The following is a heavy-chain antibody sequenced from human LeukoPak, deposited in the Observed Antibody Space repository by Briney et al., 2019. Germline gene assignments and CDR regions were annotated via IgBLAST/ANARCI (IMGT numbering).Heavy chain of an antibody. CDR1: GFTFSSYS. D-gene: IGHD3-10*01. Sequence: GGSLRLSCAASGFTFSSYSMNWVRQAPGKGLEWVSSISSSSSYIYYADSVKGRFTISRDNAKNSLYLQMNSLRAEDTAVYYCAKRDLRGITMVRGALGYWGQGTLVTVSS. V-gene: IGHV3-21*04. J-gene: IGHJ4*02. CDR2: ISSSSSYI. CDR3: AKRDLRGITMVRGALGY.